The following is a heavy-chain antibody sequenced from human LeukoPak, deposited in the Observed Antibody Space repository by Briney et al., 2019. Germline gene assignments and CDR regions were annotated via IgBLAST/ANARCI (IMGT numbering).Heavy chain of an antibody. CDR2: IYTSGST. CDR1: GYSISSGYY. CDR3: AREMQDIVVVPAAIRNPFYYYYMDV. J-gene: IGHJ6*03. V-gene: IGHV4-4*07. Sequence: SETLSLTCTVSGYSISSGYYWGWIRQPAGKGLEWIGRIYTSGSTNYNPSLKSRVTMSVDTSKNQFSLKLSSVTAADTAVYYCAREMQDIVVVPAAIRNPFYYYYMDVWGKGTTVTISS. D-gene: IGHD2-2*01.